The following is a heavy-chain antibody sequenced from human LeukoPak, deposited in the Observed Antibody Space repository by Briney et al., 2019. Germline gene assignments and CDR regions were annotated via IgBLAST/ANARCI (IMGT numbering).Heavy chain of an antibody. CDR2: ISAYNGNT. V-gene: IGHV1-18*01. CDR1: GYTFTSYG. J-gene: IGHJ4*02. CDR3: ATRIEYCSSTSCYRNGFDY. Sequence: GASVKVSCKASGYTFTSYGISWLRQAPGQGLEWMGWISAYNGNTNYAQKLQGRVTMTTDTSTSTAYMELRSLRSDDTAVYYCATRIEYCSSTSCYRNGFDYWGQGTLVTVSS. D-gene: IGHD2-2*02.